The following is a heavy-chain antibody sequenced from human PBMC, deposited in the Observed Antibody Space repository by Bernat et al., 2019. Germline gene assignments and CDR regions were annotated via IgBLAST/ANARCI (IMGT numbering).Heavy chain of an antibody. CDR3: ARDHSKGCDL. CDR1: GFTFSRFW. D-gene: IGHD4-11*01. V-gene: IGHV3-7*01. J-gene: IGHJ5*02. Sequence: EEQLVESGGGLVQPGGSLRLSCEASGFTFSRFWMTWVRQAPGKGLEWVANIKDDGRDKYYVDSVKGRFTISKDNARNKVFLQMNSLRAEDTAVYYCARDHSKGCDLWGQGTLVTVSS. CDR2: IKDDGRDK.